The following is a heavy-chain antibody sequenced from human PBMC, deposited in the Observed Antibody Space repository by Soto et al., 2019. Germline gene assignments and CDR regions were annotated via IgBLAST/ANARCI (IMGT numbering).Heavy chain of an antibody. CDR3: ARDLGMIVVERPFDP. CDR2: IIPIFGTA. D-gene: IGHD3-22*01. CDR1: GGTFSSYA. J-gene: IGHJ5*02. V-gene: IGHV1-69*01. Sequence: SGKVSCKASGGTFSSYAISWVRQAPGQGLEWMGGIIPIFGTANYAQKFQGRVTITADESTSTAYMELSSLRSEDTAVYYCARDLGMIVVERPFDPWGQGTLVTVSS.